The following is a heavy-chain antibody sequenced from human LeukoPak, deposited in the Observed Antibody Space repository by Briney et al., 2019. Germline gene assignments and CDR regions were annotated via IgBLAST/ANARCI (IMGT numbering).Heavy chain of an antibody. J-gene: IGHJ2*01. CDR3: ASVDDVRRGVYWYFDL. V-gene: IGHV4-59*01. D-gene: IGHD1-1*01. Sequence: SETQSLTCTVSGASITDYYWSWIRQAPGKGLEWIGYIHHDGSTTYNPSLKSRVTILLDTSKSQFSLKLTSVSAADTAVYYCASVDDVRRGVYWYFDLWGPGTLVSVSA. CDR2: IHHDGST. CDR1: GASITDYY.